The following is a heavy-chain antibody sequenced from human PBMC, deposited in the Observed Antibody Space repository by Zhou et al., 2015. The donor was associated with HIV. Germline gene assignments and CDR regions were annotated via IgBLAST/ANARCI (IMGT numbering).Heavy chain of an antibody. V-gene: IGHV1-2*04. CDR2: INPNSGGT. Sequence: QVQLVQSGAEVKKPGASVKVSCKASGYTFTGYYMHWVRQAPGQGLEWMGWINPNSGGTNYAQKFQGWVTMTRDTSISTAYMELSRLRSDDTAVYYCARGPRTNYYDSSGSSPSDAFDIWGQGTMVTVSS. CDR1: GYTFTGYY. CDR3: ARGPRTNYYDSSGSSPSDAFDI. D-gene: IGHD3-22*01. J-gene: IGHJ3*02.